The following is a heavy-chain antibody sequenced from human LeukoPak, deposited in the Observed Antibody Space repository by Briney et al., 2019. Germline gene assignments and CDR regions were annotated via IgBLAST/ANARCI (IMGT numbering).Heavy chain of an antibody. D-gene: IGHD3-22*01. V-gene: IGHV1-2*02. J-gene: IGHJ4*02. Sequence: ASVKVSCKASGYTFTGYYMHWVRQAPGQGLEWLGWINPNSGGTNNAQKFQGRVTMTRDTSISTAYMELSRLRSDDTAVYYCARSLAHYYDSSGYYRPLYYFDYWGQGTLVTVSS. CDR2: INPNSGGT. CDR1: GYTFTGYY. CDR3: ARSLAHYYDSSGYYRPLYYFDY.